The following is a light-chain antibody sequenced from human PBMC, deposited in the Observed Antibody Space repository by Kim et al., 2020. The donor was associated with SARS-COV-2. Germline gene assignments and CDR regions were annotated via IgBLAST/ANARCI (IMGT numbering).Light chain of an antibody. Sequence: EIVLKQSAGTLSLSPGERATLSCRASQIVSSTYLAWYQQKPGQATRLLIYGEFTRATGIPDRFSGSGSGTDFTLTISRLEPEDFAGYYCQQFGSPPFTFGGVTKVEI. CDR1: QIVSSTY. CDR3: QQFGSPPFT. V-gene: IGKV3-20*01. CDR2: GEF. J-gene: IGKJ4*01.